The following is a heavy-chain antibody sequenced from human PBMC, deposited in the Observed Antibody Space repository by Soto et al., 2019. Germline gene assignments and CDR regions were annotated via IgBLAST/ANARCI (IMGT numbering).Heavy chain of an antibody. V-gene: IGHV4-59*08. D-gene: IGHD6-19*01. CDR1: SDSISSYY. J-gene: IGHJ4*02. Sequence: SETLSLTCTVSSDSISSYYWIWIRQSPGKGLEWIGYTDYSGNTNYNPSLKSRVTISGDTSKNQFSLRLSSMTAADTAVYYCARAVGDPLYYLDYWGQGTLVTVSS. CDR2: TDYSGNT. CDR3: ARAVGDPLYYLDY.